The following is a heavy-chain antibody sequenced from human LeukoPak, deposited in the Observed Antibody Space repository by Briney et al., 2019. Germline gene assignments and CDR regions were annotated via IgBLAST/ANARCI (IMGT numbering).Heavy chain of an antibody. CDR3: ASSYYFGSGSYPYYFDY. V-gene: IGHV4-59*01. CDR2: IYYSGST. CDR1: GGSISSYY. Sequence: SETLSLTCTVSGGSISSYYWSWIRQPPGKGLEWIGYIYYSGSTNYNPSLKSRVTISVDTSKNQFSLTLCSVTAADTAVYYCASSYYFGSGSYPYYFDYWGQGTLVTVSS. J-gene: IGHJ4*02. D-gene: IGHD3-10*01.